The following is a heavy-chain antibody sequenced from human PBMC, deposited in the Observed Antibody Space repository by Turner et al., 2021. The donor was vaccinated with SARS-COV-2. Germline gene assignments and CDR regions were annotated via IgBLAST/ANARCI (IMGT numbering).Heavy chain of an antibody. J-gene: IGHJ2*01. V-gene: IGHV4-39*01. CDR3: ARTSSWDALVVGSPADWYFDL. D-gene: IGHD2-15*01. CDR1: GLPFTCYGFY. Sequence: QVLLHESGPGLVTPSETLSLTCTFSGLPFTCYGFYWGWIRQPPGKGLEWMVSIYHSGMTYYNRSLTGRVAMSVDTSKSQFSLKLASATASDTAVYYCARTSSWDALVVGSPADWYFDLWGRGTQVIVSS. CDR2: IYHSGMT.